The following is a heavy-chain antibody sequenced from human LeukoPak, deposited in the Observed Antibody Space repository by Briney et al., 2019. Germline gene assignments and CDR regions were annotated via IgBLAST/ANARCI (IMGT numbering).Heavy chain of an antibody. Sequence: GGSLRLSCAASGFTFNTYAMSWVRQAPGKGLEWVSGITSGANTYYADSVKGRFTISRDNAKNSLYLQMNSLRDEDTAVYYCAREGLYSSSWSDDAFDIWGQGTMVTVSS. J-gene: IGHJ3*02. D-gene: IGHD6-13*01. CDR3: AREGLYSSSWSDDAFDI. CDR1: GFTFNTYA. CDR2: ITSGANT. V-gene: IGHV3-23*01.